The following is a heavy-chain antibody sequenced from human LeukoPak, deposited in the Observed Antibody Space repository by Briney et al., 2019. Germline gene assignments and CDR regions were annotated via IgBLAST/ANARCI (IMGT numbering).Heavy chain of an antibody. V-gene: IGHV3-23*01. J-gene: IGHJ4*02. CDR1: GFAFSSYA. D-gene: IGHD5-18*01. CDR2: IRGSGGSE. CDR3: AKDSIQLWYTLLWRY. Sequence: GGSLRLSCAPSGFAFSSYAMSCVRQAPGKGLEWLSAIRGSGGSEYYYDYVKGGFTISRDNSKNTLYLQMNSVRADETAVYYCAKDSIQLWYTLLWRYWGQGTLVTVSS.